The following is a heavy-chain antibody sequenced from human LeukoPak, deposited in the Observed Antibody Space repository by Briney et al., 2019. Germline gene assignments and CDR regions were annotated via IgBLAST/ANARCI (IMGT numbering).Heavy chain of an antibody. Sequence: PGGSLRLSCAPSGFTFSSYEMNWVRQAPGKGLEWVSYISSSASTRNYADSVKGRFTISRDNAKNSLYLQMSSLRAEDTAVYYCARENTEDAFDIWGQGTMVIVSS. J-gene: IGHJ3*02. D-gene: IGHD1/OR15-1a*01. CDR2: ISSSASTR. V-gene: IGHV3-48*03. CDR3: ARENTEDAFDI. CDR1: GFTFSSYE.